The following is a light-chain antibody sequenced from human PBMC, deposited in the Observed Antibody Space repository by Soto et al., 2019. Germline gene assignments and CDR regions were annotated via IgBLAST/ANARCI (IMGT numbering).Light chain of an antibody. CDR1: SSDVGGYNY. Sequence: QSVLTQPASVSGSPGQSITISCTGTSSDVGGYNYVSWYQQHPGKAPKLMIYEVSNRPSGVSNRFSGSKSGNTTSLTISGLQAEDEADYYCSSYTTISTLEVFGGGTTVTAL. J-gene: IGLJ3*02. V-gene: IGLV2-14*01. CDR2: EVS. CDR3: SSYTTISTLEV.